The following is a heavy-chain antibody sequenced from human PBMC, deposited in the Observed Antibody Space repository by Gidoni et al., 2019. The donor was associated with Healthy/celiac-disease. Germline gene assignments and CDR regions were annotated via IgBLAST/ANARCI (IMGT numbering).Heavy chain of an antibody. D-gene: IGHD2-2*01. Sequence: QVQLVQSGAEVKKPGASVKVSCKASGYPFTGYYMHWVRQAPGQGLEWMGWINPNSGGTNYAQKFQGRVTMTRDTSISTAYMELSRLRSDDTAVYYCARVAAYCSSTSCHIDYWGQGTLVTVSS. CDR2: INPNSGGT. CDR1: GYPFTGYY. CDR3: ARVAAYCSSTSCHIDY. V-gene: IGHV1-2*02. J-gene: IGHJ4*02.